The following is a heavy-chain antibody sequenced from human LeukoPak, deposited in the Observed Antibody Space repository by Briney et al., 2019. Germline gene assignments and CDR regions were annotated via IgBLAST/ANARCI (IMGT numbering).Heavy chain of an antibody. CDR1: GGSFSGYY. D-gene: IGHD6-6*01. J-gene: IGHJ4*02. CDR2: INHSGST. Sequence: SETLSLTCAVYGGSFSGYYWSWIRQPPGKGLEWTGEINHSGSTNYNPSLKSRVTISVDTSKNQFSLKLSSVTAADTAVYYCARARGIAACLPFDYWGQGTLVTVSS. V-gene: IGHV4-34*01. CDR3: ARARGIAACLPFDY.